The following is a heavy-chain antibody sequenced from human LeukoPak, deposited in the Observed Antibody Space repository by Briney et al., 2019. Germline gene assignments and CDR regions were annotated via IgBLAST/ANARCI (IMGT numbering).Heavy chain of an antibody. V-gene: IGHV3-23*01. D-gene: IGHD2-8*01. CDR1: GFPFSDFS. CDR2: TNSGGTST. J-gene: IGHJ4*02. Sequence: GGSLRLSCAPSGFPFSDFSMSWVRQAPGKGLEWISTTNSGGTSTYYAESVKGRFTISRDNSKNTLYLQMSSLRVEDTAAYYCAKQSYARSLGEGGPGTLVSVSS. CDR3: AKQSYARSLGE.